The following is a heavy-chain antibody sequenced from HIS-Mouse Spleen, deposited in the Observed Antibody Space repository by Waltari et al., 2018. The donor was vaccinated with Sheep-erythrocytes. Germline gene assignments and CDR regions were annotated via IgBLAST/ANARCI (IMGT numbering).Heavy chain of an antibody. Sequence: QVQLQESGPGLVKPSQTLSLTCTVSGGSISSGDYYWSWIRQPPGKGLEWIGYIYYSGGTDDNPSLKSRVTISVDTSKNQFSLKLSSVTAADTAVYYCARQLLWNYFDYWGQGTLVTVSS. V-gene: IGHV4-30-4*01. CDR2: IYYSGGT. D-gene: IGHD3-10*01. CDR1: GGSISSGDYY. CDR3: ARQLLWNYFDY. J-gene: IGHJ4*02.